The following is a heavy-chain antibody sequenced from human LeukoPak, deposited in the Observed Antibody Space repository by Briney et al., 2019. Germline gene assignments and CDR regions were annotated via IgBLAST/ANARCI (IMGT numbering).Heavy chain of an antibody. CDR2: IWYDGSNK. J-gene: IGHJ4*02. CDR1: GFTFSSYG. V-gene: IGHV3-33*01. Sequence: GRSLRLSCAASGFTFSSYGMHWVRQAPGKGLEWVAVIWYDGSNKYYADSVKGRFTISRDNSKNTLYLQMNSLRAEDTAVYYCARGGGYNLNRPDYFDYWGQGTLVTVSS. CDR3: ARGGGYNLNRPDYFDY. D-gene: IGHD1-20*01.